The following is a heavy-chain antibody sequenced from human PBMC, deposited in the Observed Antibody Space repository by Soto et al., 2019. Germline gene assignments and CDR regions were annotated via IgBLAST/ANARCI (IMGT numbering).Heavy chain of an antibody. Sequence: SETLSLTCSVSGVSISSYFWSWIRQPPGRGLEWIGYTYHRGSTNYSPSLKSRVAISLDTSENQFSLKVNSVTAADTAVYYCARIGGYHGPLDYWGQGTSVTVSS. CDR1: GVSISSYF. J-gene: IGHJ4*02. CDR2: TYHRGST. D-gene: IGHD3-16*02. V-gene: IGHV4-59*01. CDR3: ARIGGYHGPLDY.